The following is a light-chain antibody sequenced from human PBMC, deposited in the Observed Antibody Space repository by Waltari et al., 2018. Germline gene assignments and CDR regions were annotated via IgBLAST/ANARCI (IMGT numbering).Light chain of an antibody. J-gene: IGKJ2*01. CDR2: WAS. V-gene: IGKV4-1*01. CDR1: QSVLYISNNNNY. CDR3: QQCFSTPYT. Sequence: DIVMTQSPDSLAVSLGERATINCKSSQSVLYISNNNNYLAWYQQKPGQPPKLLIYWASTRESGVPDRFSGSGSGTDFTLTISSLQAEDVAVYYCQQCFSTPYTFGQGTKLEIK.